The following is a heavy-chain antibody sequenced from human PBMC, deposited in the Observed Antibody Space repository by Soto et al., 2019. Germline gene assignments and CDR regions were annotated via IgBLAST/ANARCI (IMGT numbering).Heavy chain of an antibody. CDR3: ARDKSSGYYWFDP. D-gene: IGHD3-22*01. V-gene: IGHV3-11*01. CDR2: ISSSGSTI. Sequence: GGSLRLSCAASGFTFSDYYISWIRQAPGKGLEWVSYISSSGSTIYYADSVKGRFTISRDNAKNSLYLQMNSLRAEDTAVYYCARDKSSGYYWFDPWGQGTLVTVSS. CDR1: GFTFSDYY. J-gene: IGHJ5*02.